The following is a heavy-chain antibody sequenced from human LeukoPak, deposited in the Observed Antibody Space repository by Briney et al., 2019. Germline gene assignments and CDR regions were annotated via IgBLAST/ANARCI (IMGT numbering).Heavy chain of an antibody. J-gene: IGHJ5*02. D-gene: IGHD6-19*01. CDR3: AKVAGKPSSGPSWFDP. Sequence: GGSLRLSCAASGFTFRSYAMRWVRQAPGKGLEWVSAISGSGGSIYYADSVKGRFTISRDNSKNTLYLQMNSLRAEDSAVYYCAKVAGKPSSGPSWFDPWGQGTLVTVSS. CDR1: GFTFRSYA. V-gene: IGHV3-23*01. CDR2: ISGSGGSI.